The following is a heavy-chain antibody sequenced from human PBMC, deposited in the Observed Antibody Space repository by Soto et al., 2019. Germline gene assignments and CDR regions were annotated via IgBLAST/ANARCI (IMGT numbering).Heavy chain of an antibody. CDR3: AAAGVWELRLSFRFDP. Sequence: SVKVSCKASGFTFTSSAVQWVRQARGQRLEWIGWIVVGSGNTNYAQKFQERVTITRDMSTSTAYMELSSLRSEDTAVYYCAAAGVWELRLSFRFDPWGQGTLVTVSS. V-gene: IGHV1-58*01. D-gene: IGHD1-26*01. J-gene: IGHJ5*02. CDR1: GFTFTSSA. CDR2: IVVGSGNT.